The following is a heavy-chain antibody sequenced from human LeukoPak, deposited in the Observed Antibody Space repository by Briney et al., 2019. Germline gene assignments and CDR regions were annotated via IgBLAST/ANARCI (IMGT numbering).Heavy chain of an antibody. D-gene: IGHD1-26*01. V-gene: IGHV1-69*05. J-gene: IGHJ4*02. CDR1: GGTFSSYA. CDR3: ARGPEWELLGYFDY. CDR2: IIPIFGTA. Sequence: SVKVSCKASGGTFSSYAISWVRQAPGQGLEWMGGIIPIFGTANYAQKFRGRVTITTDESTSTAYMELSSLRSEDTAVYYCARGPEWELLGYFDYWGQGTLVTVSS.